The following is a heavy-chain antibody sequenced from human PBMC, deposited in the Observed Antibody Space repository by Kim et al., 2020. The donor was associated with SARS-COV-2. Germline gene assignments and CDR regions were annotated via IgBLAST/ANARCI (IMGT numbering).Heavy chain of an antibody. Sequence: SETLSLTCTVSGGSISSYYWSWIRQPPGKGLEWIGYIYYSGSTNYNPSLKSRVTISVDTSKNQFSLKLSSVTAADTAVYYCAREYYDFWSGPRKTKGFERQFDLWGRGTLVTVSS. V-gene: IGHV4-59*13. D-gene: IGHD3-3*01. CDR3: AREYYDFWSGPRKTKGFERQFDL. CDR2: IYYSGST. CDR1: GGSISSYY. J-gene: IGHJ2*01.